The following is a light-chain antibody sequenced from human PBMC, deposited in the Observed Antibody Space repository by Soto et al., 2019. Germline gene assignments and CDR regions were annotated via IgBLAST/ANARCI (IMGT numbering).Light chain of an antibody. CDR1: QSISDW. J-gene: IGKJ1*01. CDR2: KAS. CDR3: QQYNSYWT. V-gene: IGKV1-5*03. Sequence: DIQMTQSPSTLSASVGDRVTITCRASQSISDWLAWYQQKPGKAPKLLIYKASSLESGVPSRFSGSRSGTEFTLTISSLQPDDFATYYSQQYNSYWTFGQGTKVEIK.